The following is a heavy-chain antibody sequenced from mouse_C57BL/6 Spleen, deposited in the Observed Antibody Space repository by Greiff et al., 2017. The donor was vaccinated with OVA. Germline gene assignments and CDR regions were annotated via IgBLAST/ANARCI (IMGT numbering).Heavy chain of an antibody. Sequence: QVQLQQSGAELVRPGASVKLSCKASGYTFTDYYINWVKQRPGQGLEWIARIYPGSGNTYYNEKFKGKATLTAEKSSSTAYMQLSSLTSEDSAVYFCAREISGSWFAYWGQGTLVTVSA. V-gene: IGHV1-76*01. CDR1: GYTFTDYY. J-gene: IGHJ3*01. CDR3: AREISGSWFAY. CDR2: IYPGSGNT. D-gene: IGHD4-1*01.